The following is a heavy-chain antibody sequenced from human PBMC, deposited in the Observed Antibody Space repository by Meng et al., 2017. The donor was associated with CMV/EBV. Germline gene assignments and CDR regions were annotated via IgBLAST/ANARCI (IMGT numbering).Heavy chain of an antibody. J-gene: IGHJ4*02. CDR2: ISAGGGST. V-gene: IGHV3-23*01. Sequence: ASGFTFSSCTHAWVRQAPRKGLEWVSGISAGGGSTYYADSVKRRCTISGDNSKNTLYLQMNSLRAEDTAVYYCAKGVVAAADNPLDHWGQGTLVTVSS. CDR3: AKGVVAAADNPLDH. D-gene: IGHD2-15*01. CDR1: GFTFSSCT.